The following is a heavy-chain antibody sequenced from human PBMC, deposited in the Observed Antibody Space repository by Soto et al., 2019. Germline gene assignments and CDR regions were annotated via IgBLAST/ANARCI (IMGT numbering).Heavy chain of an antibody. J-gene: IGHJ6*02. D-gene: IGHD3-16*02. CDR2: INHSGST. V-gene: IGHV4-34*01. CDR1: GGSFSGYY. CDR3: ARLSYYYYGMDV. Sequence: QVQLQQWGAGLLKPSETLSLTCAVYGGSFSGYYWSWIRQPPGKGLEWIGEINHSGSTNYNPSLKSRVTISVDTSKNQCSLMLSSVTAADTAVYYCARLSYYYYGMDVWGQGTTVTVSS.